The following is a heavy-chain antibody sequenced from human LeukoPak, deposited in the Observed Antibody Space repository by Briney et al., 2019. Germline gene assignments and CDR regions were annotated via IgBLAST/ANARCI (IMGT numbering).Heavy chain of an antibody. CDR2: ISSSSTYI. CDR3: ARQLGSSSWDY. Sequence: GGSLRLSCAASGFTFSSYDMNWVRQAPGKGLEWVSSISSSSTYIYYADSVKGRFTISRDNAKNSLYLQMNSLRAEDTAAYYCARQLGSSSWDYWGQGTLVTVSS. J-gene: IGHJ4*02. D-gene: IGHD6-13*01. CDR1: GFTFSSYD. V-gene: IGHV3-21*01.